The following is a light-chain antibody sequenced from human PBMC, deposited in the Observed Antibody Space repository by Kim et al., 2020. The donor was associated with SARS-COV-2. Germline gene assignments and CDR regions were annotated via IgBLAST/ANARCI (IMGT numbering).Light chain of an antibody. V-gene: IGLV3-9*01. CDR3: QVWDSSSVV. J-gene: IGLJ2*01. Sequence: SYELTQPLSVSVALGQTARITCGGNNIGSKNVYWYQQKPGQAPVLVIYNDKNRPSGITERFSGSNSGNTATLTISRAQAGDEADYYCQVWDSSSVVFGGGTQLTVL. CDR1: NIGSKN. CDR2: NDK.